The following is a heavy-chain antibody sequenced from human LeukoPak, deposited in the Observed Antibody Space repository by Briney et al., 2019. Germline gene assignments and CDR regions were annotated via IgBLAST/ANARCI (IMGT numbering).Heavy chain of an antibody. J-gene: IGHJ4*02. CDR2: INYGGST. CDR3: ARKGGQDYVYFDH. Sequence: SETLSLTCAVPGGSFCKYYWSWIRQPPGKGLEWISHINYGGSTNYKHSLKRRVTMSVDTSKNKFSLKLSSVSAVDTAMYYFARKGGQDYVYFDHWGQGSLVTVSS. V-gene: IGHV4-59*01. CDR1: GGSFCKYY. D-gene: IGHD4-17*01.